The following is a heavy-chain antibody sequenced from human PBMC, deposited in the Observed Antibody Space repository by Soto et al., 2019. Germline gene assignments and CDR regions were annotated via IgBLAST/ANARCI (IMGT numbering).Heavy chain of an antibody. CDR3: ARGPFAYCSSTSCYAWGGNWFDP. J-gene: IGHJ5*02. CDR1: GYTFTSYD. CDR2: MNPNSGNT. D-gene: IGHD2-2*01. Sequence: EASVKVSCKASGYTFTSYDINWVRQATGQGLEWMGWMNPNSGNTGYAQKFQGRVTMTRNTSISTAYMELSSLRSEDTAVYYCARGPFAYCSSTSCYAWGGNWFDPWGQGTLVTVSS. V-gene: IGHV1-8*01.